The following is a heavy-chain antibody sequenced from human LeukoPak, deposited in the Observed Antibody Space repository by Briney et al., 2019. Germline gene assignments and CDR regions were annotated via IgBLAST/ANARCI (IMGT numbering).Heavy chain of an antibody. CDR1: GFTFSTYS. CDR3: ARWYCSSNTCYYDY. V-gene: IGHV3-23*01. D-gene: IGHD2-2*01. Sequence: GGSLRLSCAASGFTFSTYSMNWVRQAPGKGLEWVSAVSPNGETKFYADSVKGRFTISRDNSKNTLYLQMNSLRAEDTAVYYCARWYCSSNTCYYDYWGQGTLVTVSS. J-gene: IGHJ4*02. CDR2: VSPNGETK.